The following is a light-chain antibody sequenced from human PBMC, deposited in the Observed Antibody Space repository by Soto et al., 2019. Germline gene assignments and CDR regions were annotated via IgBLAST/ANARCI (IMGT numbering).Light chain of an antibody. J-gene: IGKJ1*01. V-gene: IGKV3-20*01. CDR1: QSVSNNY. CDR2: GAS. Sequence: EIVLTQSPGTLSLSPGERATLSCRASQSVSNNYLAWYQQKPGQAPRLLIYGASSRATGIPDRFSGSGSGTEFTPTISRLEPEDFAVFYCQQFGGSPRPFGQGTRVKIK. CDR3: QQFGGSPRP.